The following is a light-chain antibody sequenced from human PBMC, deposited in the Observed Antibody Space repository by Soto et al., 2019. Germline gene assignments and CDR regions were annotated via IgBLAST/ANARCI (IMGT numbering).Light chain of an antibody. CDR3: MQGTHWPFT. CDR1: QGLVYSDGNIY. Sequence: DIVVTQSPLSLPVTLGQPASISCKSTQGLVYSDGNIYLNWFHQRPGQSPRRLIHKISDRDSGVPDRFSGSGSGTDFTLEISRVEAEDVGIYYCMQGTHWPFTFGQGTKVDIK. CDR2: KIS. J-gene: IGKJ2*01. V-gene: IGKV2-30*01.